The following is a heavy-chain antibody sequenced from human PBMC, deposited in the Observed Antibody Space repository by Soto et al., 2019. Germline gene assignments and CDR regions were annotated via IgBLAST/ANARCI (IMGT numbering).Heavy chain of an antibody. CDR2: IYYSGST. CDR1: GGSISSYY. J-gene: IGHJ4*01. CDR3: AKGQPYYIDY. Sequence: SETLSLTCTVSGGSISSYYWSWIRQPPGKGLEWIGYIYYSGSTNYNPSLKSRVTISVETSKNQFSLKLSSVTAADTAVYYYAKGQPYYIDYWGQGTLVTVSS. V-gene: IGHV4-59*01.